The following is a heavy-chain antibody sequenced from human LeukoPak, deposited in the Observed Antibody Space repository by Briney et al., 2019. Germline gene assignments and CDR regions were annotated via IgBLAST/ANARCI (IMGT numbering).Heavy chain of an antibody. D-gene: IGHD3-10*01. CDR2: ISDSGGTT. V-gene: IGHV3-23*01. CDR3: AKRSRHLWFGELWVFHY. CDR1: GLTFSSYA. J-gene: IGHJ4*02. Sequence: GGSLRLSCAASGLTFSSYAMSWVRAAPRKGVEWVSVISDSGGTTYSAGPVKVRFTISRANSKNTLHLEMDSRRARDAPGFYGAKRSRHLWFGELWVFHYWGQGTLVTVSS.